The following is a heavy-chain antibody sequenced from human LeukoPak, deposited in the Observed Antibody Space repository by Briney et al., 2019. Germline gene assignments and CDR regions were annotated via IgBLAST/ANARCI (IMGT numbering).Heavy chain of an antibody. D-gene: IGHD2-15*01. CDR1: GGSISSYY. J-gene: IGHJ5*02. Sequence: SETLSLTCTVSGGSISSYYWSWIRQPPGKGLEWIGYIYYSGTTNYNPPLKSRVTISVDTSKNQFSLKLSSVTAADTAVYYCASSKIPHYCSGGSCYPNWFDPWGQGTLVTVSS. CDR2: IYYSGTT. CDR3: ASSKIPHYCSGGSCYPNWFDP. V-gene: IGHV4-59*01.